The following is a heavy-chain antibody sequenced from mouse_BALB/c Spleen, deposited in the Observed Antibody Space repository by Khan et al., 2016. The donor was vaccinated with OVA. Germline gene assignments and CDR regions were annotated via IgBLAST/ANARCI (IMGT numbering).Heavy chain of an antibody. CDR2: IDPYYGTT. CDR3: ARVHGYYYRIDF. D-gene: IGHD1-1*01. V-gene: IGHV1-39*01. J-gene: IGHJ4*01. Sequence: VQLQQSGPELEKPGTSVKISCKASGYSFTGYNMNWVKQSNGKNLEWIGNIDPYYGTTSYNQKFKGKATLTVDTSSSTAYMQLKSLTSDDSAIYYCARVHGYYYRIDFWGQGTPVTVSA. CDR1: GYSFTGYN.